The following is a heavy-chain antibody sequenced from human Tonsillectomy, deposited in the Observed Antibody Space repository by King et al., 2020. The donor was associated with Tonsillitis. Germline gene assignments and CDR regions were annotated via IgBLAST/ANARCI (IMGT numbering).Heavy chain of an antibody. J-gene: IGHJ6*02. CDR2: IKSKTDGGTT. V-gene: IGHV3-15*01. D-gene: IGHD1-1*01. Sequence: VPLVASGGGLVPPGGSLRLSCAASVFTFSHAWLSWVRQAPGQGLEWVGRIKSKTDGGTTDYAAPVKGRFTISRDDSKNTLYLQMHSLKPEDTEVEDGNQERDEADDEDHGRERGGQGTTGT. CDR1: VFTFSHAW. CDR3: NQERDEADDEDHGRER.